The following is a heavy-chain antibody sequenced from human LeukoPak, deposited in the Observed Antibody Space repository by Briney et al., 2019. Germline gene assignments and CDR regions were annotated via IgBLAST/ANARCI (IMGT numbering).Heavy chain of an antibody. CDR2: INPNSGGT. J-gene: IGHJ4*02. Sequence: GASVKVSCKASGYTFTGYYMHWVRQAPGQGLEWMGWINPNSGGTNYAQEFQGRVTMTRDTSISTAYMELSRLRSDDTAVYYCARDSTLKYYYGSGSYYSFDYWGQGTLVTVSS. D-gene: IGHD3-10*01. CDR1: GYTFTGYY. CDR3: ARDSTLKYYYGSGSYYSFDY. V-gene: IGHV1-2*02.